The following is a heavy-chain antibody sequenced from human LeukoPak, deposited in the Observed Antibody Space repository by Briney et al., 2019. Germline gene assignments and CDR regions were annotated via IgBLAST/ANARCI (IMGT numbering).Heavy chain of an antibody. V-gene: IGHV4-39*07. CDR3: ARDIYYLSRGYFDY. J-gene: IGHJ4*02. D-gene: IGHD3-22*01. Sequence: SETLSLTCTVSGGSISSSSYYWGWIRQPPGKGLEWIGSIYYSGSTYYNPSLKSRVTISVDTSKNQFSLKLSSVTAADTAAYYCARDIYYLSRGYFDYWGQGTLVTVSS. CDR1: GGSISSSSYY. CDR2: IYYSGST.